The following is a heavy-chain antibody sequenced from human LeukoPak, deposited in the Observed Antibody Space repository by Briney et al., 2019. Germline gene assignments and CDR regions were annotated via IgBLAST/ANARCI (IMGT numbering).Heavy chain of an antibody. V-gene: IGHV4-4*07. CDR2: IYTSGST. Sequence: SETLSLTCTVSGGSISSYYWSWIRQPAGKGLEWIGRIYTSGSTIYSPSLKSRVTMSVDTSKNQFSLKLSSVTAADTAVYYCAGLYYYGSGSSFDYWGQGTLVTVSS. J-gene: IGHJ4*02. CDR1: GGSISSYY. D-gene: IGHD3-10*01. CDR3: AGLYYYGSGSSFDY.